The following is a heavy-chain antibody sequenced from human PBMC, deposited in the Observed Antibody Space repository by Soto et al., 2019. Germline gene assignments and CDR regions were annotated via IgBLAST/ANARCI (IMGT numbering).Heavy chain of an antibody. CDR3: ARLTKGIISQYYFDF. J-gene: IGHJ4*02. CDR2: IYPGDSDT. V-gene: IGHV5-51*01. CDR1: GYTFTTFW. Sequence: GESLKISCKGSGYTFTTFWIAWVRQMPGKGLEWMGIIYPGDSDTRYGPSFQGQVTISADKSINTAYLQWSSLKASDTALYFCARLTKGIISQYYFDFCGQGTPVTV. D-gene: IGHD3-10*01.